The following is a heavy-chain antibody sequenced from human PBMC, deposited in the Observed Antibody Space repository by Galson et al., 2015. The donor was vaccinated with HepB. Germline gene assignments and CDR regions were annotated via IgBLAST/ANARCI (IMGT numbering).Heavy chain of an antibody. J-gene: IGHJ4*02. CDR3: ARSPNLAYCGGDCYSSWYYFDY. V-gene: IGHV4-59*01. Sequence: ETLSLTCTVSGGSISSYYWSWIRQPPGKGLEWIGYIYYSGSTNYNPSLKSRVTISVDTSKNQFSLKLSSVTAADTAVYYCARSPNLAYCGGDCYSSWYYFDYWGQGTLVTVSS. CDR1: GGSISSYY. D-gene: IGHD2-21*02. CDR2: IYYSGST.